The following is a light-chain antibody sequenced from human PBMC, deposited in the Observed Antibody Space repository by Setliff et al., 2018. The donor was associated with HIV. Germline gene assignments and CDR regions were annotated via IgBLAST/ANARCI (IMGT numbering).Light chain of an antibody. J-gene: IGLJ1*01. CDR2: DVS. Sequence: QSALAQPRSVSGSPGQSVTISCTGTSSDVGGYNYVSWYQQHPGKAPKLMIYDVSKRPSGVPDRFSGSKSGNTASLTTSGLQAEDEADYYCCSYAGSYTFVFGGGTKVTVL. V-gene: IGLV2-11*01. CDR3: CSYAGSYTFV. CDR1: SSDVGGYNY.